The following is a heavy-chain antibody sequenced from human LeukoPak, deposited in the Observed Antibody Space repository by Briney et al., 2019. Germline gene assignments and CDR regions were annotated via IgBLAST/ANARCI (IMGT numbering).Heavy chain of an antibody. CDR1: GITFRNYV. CDR2: ISGSGDTT. J-gene: IGHJ4*02. CDR3: AKDLGSVVPVALDY. D-gene: IGHD2-2*01. Sequence: PGGSLRLSCAASGITFRNYVMTWVRQAPGKGLEWVSGISGSGDTTYYTDSVKGRFTISRDNSKNTLYLQMNSLRAEDTAIYYCAKDLGSVVPVALDYWGQGTLVTVSS. V-gene: IGHV3-23*01.